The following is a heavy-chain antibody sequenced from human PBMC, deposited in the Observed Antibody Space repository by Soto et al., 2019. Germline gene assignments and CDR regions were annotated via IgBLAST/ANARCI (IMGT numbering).Heavy chain of an antibody. CDR2: ISYDGSNK. J-gene: IGHJ6*02. Sequence: QVQLVESGGGVVQPGRSLRLSCAASGFTFSSYGMHWVRQAPGKGLEWVAVISYDGSNKYYADSVKGRFTISRDTSKNTLYLQMNSLRAEDTAVYYCAKDRIAAPLYYYYGMDVWGQGTTVTVSS. CDR3: AKDRIAAPLYYYYGMDV. CDR1: GFTFSSYG. D-gene: IGHD6-6*01. V-gene: IGHV3-30*18.